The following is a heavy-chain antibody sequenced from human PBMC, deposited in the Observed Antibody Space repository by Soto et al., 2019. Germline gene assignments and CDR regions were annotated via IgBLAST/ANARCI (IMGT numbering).Heavy chain of an antibody. CDR3: ARRYGSCFDY. J-gene: IGHJ4*02. CDR2: IYYSGNT. CDR1: GDSISSAGYS. Sequence: SETMSLTCTVSGDSISSAGYSWGWIRQPPGKGLEYIGTIYYSGNTYYNSSLMSRVTISLDTSKNQFSLKLTSVTAADAALYYCARRYGSCFDYWGQGSLVTVSS. V-gene: IGHV4-39*01. D-gene: IGHD5-18*01.